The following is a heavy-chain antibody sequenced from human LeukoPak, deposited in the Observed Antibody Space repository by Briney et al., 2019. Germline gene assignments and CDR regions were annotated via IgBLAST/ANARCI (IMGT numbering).Heavy chain of an antibody. Sequence: PSETLSLTCVVSGDSISPYYWNWIRQSPGKGPEWIGYIYYSGDTNYNPSLKSRVTMSVDTSKNQFSLRLSSVTAADTAVYYCARSQQLIRTFDSWGQGTLVAVSS. CDR3: ARSQQLIRTFDS. CDR1: GDSISPYY. D-gene: IGHD6-13*01. V-gene: IGHV4-59*01. CDR2: IYYSGDT. J-gene: IGHJ4*02.